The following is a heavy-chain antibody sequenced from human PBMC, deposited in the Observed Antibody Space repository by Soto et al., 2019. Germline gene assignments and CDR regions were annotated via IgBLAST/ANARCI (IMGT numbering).Heavy chain of an antibody. Sequence: SETLSLTCAVYGGSFSGYYWSWIRQPPGKGLKWIGEINHSGSTNYNPSLKSRVTISVDTSKNQFSLKLSSVTAADTAVYYCARDYNHTIPDVYESYGTDDWGQGTTVNVSS. J-gene: IGHJ6*02. CDR1: GGSFSGYY. CDR2: INHSGST. V-gene: IGHV4-34*01. D-gene: IGHD3-10*01. CDR3: ARDYNHTIPDVYESYGTDD.